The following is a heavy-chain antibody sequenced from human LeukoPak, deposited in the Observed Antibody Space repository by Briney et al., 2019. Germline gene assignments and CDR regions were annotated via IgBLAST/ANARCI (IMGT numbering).Heavy chain of an antibody. D-gene: IGHD3-3*01. CDR3: ARGTSLRFLEWLPNDDY. CDR2: INPNSGGT. V-gene: IGHV1-2*02. CDR1: GYTFTGYY. J-gene: IGHJ4*02. Sequence: ASVKVSRKSSGYTFTGYYMHWVRQAPGQGLEWMGWINPNSGGTNNAQKFQGRVTMTRDTSISTAYMGLSRLRSDDTAVYYCARGTSLRFLEWLPNDDYWGQGTLVTVSS.